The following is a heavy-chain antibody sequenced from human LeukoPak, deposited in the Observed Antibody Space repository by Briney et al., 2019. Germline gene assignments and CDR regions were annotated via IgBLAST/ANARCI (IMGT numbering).Heavy chain of an antibody. CDR3: ARLPNTMVRVDY. J-gene: IGHJ4*02. Sequence: SETLSLTCSVSGDSTTAYYWSWIRQSPGKGLEWLAYVYKSGQIDYNSSLRSRLFVSVDRSKTQFSLRLRSVTAADTAVYYCARLPNTMVRVDYWGQGTLVTVSS. CDR2: VYKSGQI. D-gene: IGHD3-10*01. V-gene: IGHV4-59*01. CDR1: GDSTTAYY.